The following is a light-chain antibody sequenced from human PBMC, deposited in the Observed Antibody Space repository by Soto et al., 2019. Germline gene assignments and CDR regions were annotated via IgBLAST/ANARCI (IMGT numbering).Light chain of an antibody. Sequence: EIVLTHSPGTLSLSPWEIATLSCRASQSVSSSYLAWYQQKPGQAPRLLIYGASSRATGIPDRFSGSGSGTDFTLTISRLEPEDFAVYYCQQYGSSPLWTFGQGTKVDIK. CDR2: GAS. CDR1: QSVSSSY. J-gene: IGKJ1*01. CDR3: QQYGSSPLWT. V-gene: IGKV3-20*01.